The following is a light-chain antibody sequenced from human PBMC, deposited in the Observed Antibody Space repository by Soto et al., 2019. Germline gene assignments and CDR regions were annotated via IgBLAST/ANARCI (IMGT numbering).Light chain of an antibody. Sequence: EIVMTQSPATLSVSPGERATLSCRASQSLSNNLAWYQQKVGLAPRLLVYHASTRATGIPARFSGGGSGTDFTLTINGLQSEDFAVYYCQQYNRWQLTFGGGTKVEIK. CDR3: QQYNRWQLT. CDR2: HAS. V-gene: IGKV3-15*01. J-gene: IGKJ4*01. CDR1: QSLSNN.